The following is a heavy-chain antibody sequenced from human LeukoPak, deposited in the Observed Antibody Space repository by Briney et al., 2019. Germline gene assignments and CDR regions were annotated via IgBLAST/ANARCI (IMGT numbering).Heavy chain of an antibody. CDR2: IYHSGST. J-gene: IGHJ4*02. V-gene: IGHV4-30-2*01. D-gene: IGHD3-9*01. CDR3: ARGPPDYDILTGYYNGGFDY. Sequence: SQTLSLTCAVSGGSISSGGYSWSWIRQPPGKGLEWIGYIYHSGSTYYNPSLKSRVTISVDRSKNQFSLKLSSVTAADTAVYDCARGPPDYDILTGYYNGGFDYWGQGTLVTVSS. CDR1: GGSISSGGYS.